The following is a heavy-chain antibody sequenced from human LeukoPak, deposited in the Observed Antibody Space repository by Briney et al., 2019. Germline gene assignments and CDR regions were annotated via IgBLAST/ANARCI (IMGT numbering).Heavy chain of an antibody. V-gene: IGHV3-30*02. J-gene: IGHJ3*02. CDR3: AKDRSGSCSDAFDI. CDR1: GFTFSSYG. CDR2: IRYDGSNK. Sequence: VGSLRLSCAASGFTFSSYGMHWVRQAPGKGLEWVAFIRYDGSNKYYADSVKGRFTISRDNSKNTLYLQMNSLRAEDTAVYYCAKDRSGSCSDAFDIWGQGTMVTVSS. D-gene: IGHD1-26*01.